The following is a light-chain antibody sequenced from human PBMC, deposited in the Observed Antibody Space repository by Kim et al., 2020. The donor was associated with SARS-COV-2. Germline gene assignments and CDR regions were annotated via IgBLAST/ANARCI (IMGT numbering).Light chain of an antibody. V-gene: IGLV1-40*01. CDR2: GNN. CDR3: QSYDSSLSAYVV. J-gene: IGLJ2*01. Sequence: VTSSCTGSSSNIGAGYDVHWYQQLPGTAPKLLIYGNNNRPSGVPDRFSGSKSGTSASLAITGLQAEDEADYYCQSYDSSLSAYVVFGGGTQLTVL. CDR1: SSNIGAGYD.